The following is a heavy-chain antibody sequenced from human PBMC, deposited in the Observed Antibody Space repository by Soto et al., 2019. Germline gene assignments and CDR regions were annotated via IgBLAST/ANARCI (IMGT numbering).Heavy chain of an antibody. CDR2: INPSGGSR. D-gene: IGHD6-13*01. V-gene: IGHV1-46*01. Sequence: ASVKVSCKTSGYTLTSYLVHWVRQAPGQGLEWMGLINPSGGSRSYAQEFQGRVTMTRDTSTSTVYMELSSLRSEDTAVYYCARDSITAAGFFDYWGQGTLVTVSS. J-gene: IGHJ4*02. CDR1: GYTLTSYL. CDR3: ARDSITAAGFFDY.